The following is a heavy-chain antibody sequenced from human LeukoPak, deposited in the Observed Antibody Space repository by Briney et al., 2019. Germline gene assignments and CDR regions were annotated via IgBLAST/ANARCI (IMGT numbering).Heavy chain of an antibody. V-gene: IGHV3-7*01. CDR1: GFTFSRSW. Sequence: GGSLRLSCGASGFTFSRSWMSWFRQAPGRGLEWVASIKEDGSATYYVDSLKGRFTISRDNAKNSLYLQVDSLRVEDTAVYYCARHVVGGQYFDYWGQGTLVTVSS. J-gene: IGHJ4*02. CDR2: IKEDGSAT. D-gene: IGHD6-6*01. CDR3: ARHVVGGQYFDY.